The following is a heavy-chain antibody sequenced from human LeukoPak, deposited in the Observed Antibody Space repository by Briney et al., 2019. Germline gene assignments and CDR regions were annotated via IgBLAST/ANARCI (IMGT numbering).Heavy chain of an antibody. V-gene: IGHV4-59*01. Sequence: KPSETLSFTCTVSGGSISNYYWSWIRQPPGKGLEWIGYIYYSGSTNYNPSLKSRVTISVDTSKNQFSLKLSSVTAADTAVYYCARARSLDYWGQGTLVTVSS. J-gene: IGHJ4*02. CDR3: ARARSLDY. CDR2: IYYSGST. CDR1: GGSISNYY.